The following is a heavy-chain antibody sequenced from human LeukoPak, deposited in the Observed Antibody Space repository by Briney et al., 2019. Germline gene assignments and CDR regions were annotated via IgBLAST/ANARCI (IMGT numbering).Heavy chain of an antibody. Sequence: GGSLKLSCAASGFTLRSYDMSWVRQAPGKGLEWVAATSGSGVNSYYADSVRGRFTISRDNSQNTLYLQMDSLRAEDTALYYCAKEYSGYDFDYWGQGTLVTVSS. V-gene: IGHV3-23*01. CDR1: GFTLRSYD. J-gene: IGHJ4*02. CDR3: AKEYSGYDFDY. D-gene: IGHD5-12*01. CDR2: TSGSGVNS.